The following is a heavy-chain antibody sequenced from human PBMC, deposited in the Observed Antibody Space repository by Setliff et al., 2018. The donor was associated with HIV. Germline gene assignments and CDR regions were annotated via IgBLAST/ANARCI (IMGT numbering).Heavy chain of an antibody. J-gene: IGHJ1*01. CDR1: GYSFTGYY. Sequence: GASVKVSCKASGYSFTGYYIHWMRQAPGQGPEWLRWINPNSGGTKYAQRFQGRVTMTRDTSISTASMDLRSLRSDDTDFYYCARGGQIALRYFDWLPEGEYFHHWGQGTLVTVSS. D-gene: IGHD3-9*01. CDR3: ARGGQIALRYFDWLPEGEYFHH. V-gene: IGHV1-2*02. CDR2: INPNSGGT.